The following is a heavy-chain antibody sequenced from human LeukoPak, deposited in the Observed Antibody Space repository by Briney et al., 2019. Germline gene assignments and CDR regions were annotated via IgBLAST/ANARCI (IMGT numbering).Heavy chain of an antibody. CDR1: GFTFSSYA. CDR3: ARDGGYDFWSGGEDY. D-gene: IGHD3-3*01. V-gene: IGHV3-30-3*01. J-gene: IGHJ4*02. Sequence: GGSLRLSCAASGFTFSSYAMHWVRQAPGKGLEWVAVISYDGSNKYYADSVKGRFTISRDNSKNTLYLQMNSLRAEDTAVYYCARDGGYDFWSGGEDYWGQGTLVTVSS. CDR2: ISYDGSNK.